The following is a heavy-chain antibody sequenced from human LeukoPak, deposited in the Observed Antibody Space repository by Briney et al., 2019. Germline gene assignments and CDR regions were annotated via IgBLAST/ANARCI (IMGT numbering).Heavy chain of an antibody. CDR2: IYSGGST. Sequence: GGSLRLSCAASGFTVSSNYMSWVRQAPGKGLEWVSVIYSGGSTYYADSVKGRFTISRDNSKNTLYLQVNSLRAEDTAVYYCARDRGYGDYVGWGQGTLVTVSS. D-gene: IGHD4-17*01. CDR1: GFTVSSNY. V-gene: IGHV3-53*01. J-gene: IGHJ4*02. CDR3: ARDRGYGDYVG.